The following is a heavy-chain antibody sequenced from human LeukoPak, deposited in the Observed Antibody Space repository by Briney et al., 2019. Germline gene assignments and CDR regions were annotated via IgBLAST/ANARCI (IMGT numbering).Heavy chain of an antibody. V-gene: IGHV3-15*01. J-gene: IGHJ4*02. CDR3: TTDPDTIFGVVIIDY. CDR1: GITFSNAW. CDR2: IKSKTDGGTT. Sequence: GGSLRLSCAASGITFSNAWMSWVRQAPGKGLEWVGRIKSKTDGGTTDYAAPVKGRFTISRDDSKNTLYLQMNSLKTEDTAVYYCTTDPDTIFGVVIIDYWGQGTLVTVSS. D-gene: IGHD3-3*01.